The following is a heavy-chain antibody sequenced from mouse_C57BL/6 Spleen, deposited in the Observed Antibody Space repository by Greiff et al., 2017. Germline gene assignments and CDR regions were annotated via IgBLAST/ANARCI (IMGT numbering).Heavy chain of an antibody. V-gene: IGHV5-4*03. CDR3: ARGSVGDY. CDR2: ISDGGSYT. J-gene: IGHJ2*01. CDR1: GFTFSSYA. Sequence: EVKVLESGGGLVKPGGSLKLSCAASGFTFSSYAMSWVRQTPEKRLEWVGSISDGGSYTYYPDNVKGRFTISRDNAKNNTYLQMSHLKSEDTAMYYCARGSVGDYWGQGTTLTVSS.